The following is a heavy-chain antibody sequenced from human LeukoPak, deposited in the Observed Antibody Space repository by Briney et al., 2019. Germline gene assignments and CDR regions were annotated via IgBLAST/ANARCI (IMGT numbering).Heavy chain of an antibody. CDR3: ARDLYPGYPGRN. Sequence: SETLSLTCTVSVGPISIYYGSGIRNPPGKGREWIGYIYYSGSTNYNPSLKSRVTISVDTSKNQFSLKLSSVTAADTAVYYCARDLYPGYPGRNWGQGTLVTVSS. CDR2: IYYSGST. D-gene: IGHD5-18*01. V-gene: IGHV4-59*01. J-gene: IGHJ4*02. CDR1: VGPISIYY.